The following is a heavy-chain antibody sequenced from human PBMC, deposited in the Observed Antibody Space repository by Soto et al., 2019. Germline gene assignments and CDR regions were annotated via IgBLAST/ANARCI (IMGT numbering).Heavy chain of an antibody. Sequence: EVQLVESGGGLVQPGGSLRLSCAASGFTVSSNYMSWVRQAPGKGLEWVSVIYSGGTTYYADSVKGRFTISRDNSKNTLYLQMNSLRGEDTAVYYCARNGESSDYRVWFDPWGQGTLVTVSS. J-gene: IGHJ5*02. CDR2: IYSGGTT. CDR1: GFTVSSNY. D-gene: IGHD3-22*01. V-gene: IGHV3-66*01. CDR3: ARNGESSDYRVWFDP.